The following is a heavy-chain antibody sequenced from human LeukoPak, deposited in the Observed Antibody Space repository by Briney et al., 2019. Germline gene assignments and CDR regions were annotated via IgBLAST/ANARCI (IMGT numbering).Heavy chain of an antibody. V-gene: IGHV1-24*01. D-gene: IGHD3-22*01. Sequence: ASVKVSCKVSGHTLTELSMHWVRQAPGKGLEWMGGFDPEDGETIYAQKFQGRVTMTEDTSTDTAYMELSSLRSEDTAVYYCATGNDSSGYYSRAEYFQHWGQGTLVTVSS. CDR2: FDPEDGET. CDR1: GHTLTELS. J-gene: IGHJ1*01. CDR3: ATGNDSSGYYSRAEYFQH.